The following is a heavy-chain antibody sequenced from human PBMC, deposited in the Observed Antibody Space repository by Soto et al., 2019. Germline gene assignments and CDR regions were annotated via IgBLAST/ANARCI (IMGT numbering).Heavy chain of an antibody. CDR2: IYSSGST. D-gene: IGHD1-26*01. CDR3: ARGGGVYFDS. V-gene: IGHV4-59*01. CDR1: GGSISNYY. Sequence: PSETLSLTCTVSGGSISNYYWNWIRQSPGKGLEWIGYIYSSGSTHYNPSLQNRVTISIDTSKNQVSLKVNSVTAADTAVYYCARGGGVYFDSWSQGTLVTVSS. J-gene: IGHJ4*02.